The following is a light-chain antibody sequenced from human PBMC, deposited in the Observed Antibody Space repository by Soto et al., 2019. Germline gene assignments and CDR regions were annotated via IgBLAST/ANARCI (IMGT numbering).Light chain of an antibody. V-gene: IGKV3-15*01. Sequence: ETVMTQSPATLSVSPGEGATLSCRASRSISSSLAWYQQKPGRAPRLLLYGASTRATDIPARFSGSGSGTEFTLTISSLQSEDFAIYYCQQYKYWPLAFGGGTRVEIK. CDR1: RSISSS. CDR3: QQYKYWPLA. CDR2: GAS. J-gene: IGKJ4*01.